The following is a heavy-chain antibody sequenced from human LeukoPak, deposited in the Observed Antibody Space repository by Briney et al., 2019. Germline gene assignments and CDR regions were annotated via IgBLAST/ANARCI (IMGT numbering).Heavy chain of an antibody. CDR1: GFTFSSYA. CDR2: ISGSGGST. CDR3: AKVKEGGYDTYDAFDI. J-gene: IGHJ3*02. D-gene: IGHD5-12*01. Sequence: GGSLRLSCAASGFTFSSYAMSWVRQAPGEGLEGVSAISGSGGSTYYTDSVKGRFTISRDNSKNTLYLKMNSLRAEDTAVYYCAKVKEGGYDTYDAFDIWGQGTMVTVSS. V-gene: IGHV3-23*01.